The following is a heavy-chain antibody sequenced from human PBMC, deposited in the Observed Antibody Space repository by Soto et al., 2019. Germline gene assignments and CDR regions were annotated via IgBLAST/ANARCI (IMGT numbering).Heavy chain of an antibody. CDR1: GFTFSNYN. Sequence: GSLRLSCAASGFTFSNYNMNWVRQAPGKGLEWVSSISSGSGYINYADSLKGRFTISRDNAKNSLYLQMDSLRAEDTAVYYCAREPGDLDAFDIWGQGTMVTVSS. CDR2: ISSGSGYI. J-gene: IGHJ3*02. V-gene: IGHV3-21*01. D-gene: IGHD7-27*01. CDR3: AREPGDLDAFDI.